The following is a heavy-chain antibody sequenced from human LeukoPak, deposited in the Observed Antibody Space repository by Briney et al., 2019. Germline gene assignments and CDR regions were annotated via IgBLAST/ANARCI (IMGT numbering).Heavy chain of an antibody. CDR1: GGSISSGGYY. CDR3: ARGTPYSSSSYYYYYMDV. D-gene: IGHD6-6*01. J-gene: IGHJ6*03. Sequence: SETLSLTCTVSGGSISSGGYYWSWICQHPGKGLEWIGYIYYSGSTYYNPSLKSRVTISVDTSKNQFSLKLSSVTAADTAVYYCARGTPYSSSSYYYYYMDVWGKGTTVTVSS. V-gene: IGHV4-31*03. CDR2: IYYSGST.